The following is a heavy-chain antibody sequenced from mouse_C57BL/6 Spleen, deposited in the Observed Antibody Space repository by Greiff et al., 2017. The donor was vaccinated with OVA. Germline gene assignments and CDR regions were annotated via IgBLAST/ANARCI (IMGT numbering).Heavy chain of an antibody. CDR3: ARGERYDGYAMDY. J-gene: IGHJ4*01. CDR2: INPYNGGT. Sequence: VQLQQSGPVLVKPGASVKMSCKASGYTFTDYYMNWVKQSHGKSLEWIGVINPYNGGTSYNQKFKGKATLTVDKSSSTAYMELNSLTSEDSAVYYGARGERYDGYAMDYWGQGTSVTVSS. CDR1: GYTFTDYY. V-gene: IGHV1-19*01. D-gene: IGHD2-14*01.